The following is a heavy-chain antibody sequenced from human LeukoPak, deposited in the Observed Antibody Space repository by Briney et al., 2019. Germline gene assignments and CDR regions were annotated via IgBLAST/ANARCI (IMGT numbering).Heavy chain of an antibody. CDR1: GGSISSGSYY. CDR2: IYTSGST. Sequence: SETLSLTCTVSGGSISSGSYYWSWIRQPAGKGLEWIGRIYTSGSTNYNPSLKSRVTISVDTSKNQFSLKLSSVTAADTAVYYCARAPTYCSGGSCYSHAFDIWGQGTMVTVSS. J-gene: IGHJ3*02. D-gene: IGHD2-15*01. V-gene: IGHV4-61*02. CDR3: ARAPTYCSGGSCYSHAFDI.